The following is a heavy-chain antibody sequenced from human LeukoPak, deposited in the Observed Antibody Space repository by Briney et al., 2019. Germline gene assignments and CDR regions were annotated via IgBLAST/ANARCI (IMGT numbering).Heavy chain of an antibody. J-gene: IGHJ4*02. CDR2: ISPSGSTI. CDR1: GFTFSAYA. V-gene: IGHV3-48*03. CDR3: ARGTIFGVAAY. D-gene: IGHD3-3*01. Sequence: GGSLRLSCAASGFTFSAYAMTWVRQAPGKGLEWVSYISPSGSTIYYADSVKGRFTISRDNAKNSLYLQMNSLRAEDTAVYYCARGTIFGVAAYWGQGTLVTVSS.